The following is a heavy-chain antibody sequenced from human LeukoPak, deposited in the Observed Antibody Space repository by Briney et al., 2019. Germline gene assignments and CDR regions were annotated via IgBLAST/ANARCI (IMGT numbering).Heavy chain of an antibody. Sequence: TGGSLRLSCAASGFTFSSYWVHWVRQAPGKGLVWVSCLNSDGSSTRYADSVRGRFTISRDNAKNTLYLQMNSLRAEDTAVYYCATGNYHAFDIWGQGTMVTVSS. CDR2: LNSDGSST. V-gene: IGHV3-74*01. J-gene: IGHJ3*02. CDR3: ATGNYHAFDI. CDR1: GFTFSSYW. D-gene: IGHD1-7*01.